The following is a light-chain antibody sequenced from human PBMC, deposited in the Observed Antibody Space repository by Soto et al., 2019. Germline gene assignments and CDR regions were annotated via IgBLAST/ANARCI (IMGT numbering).Light chain of an antibody. V-gene: IGKV3D-15*01. CDR3: QKYNNWLLLIT. CDR1: QSVSSSY. Sequence: EIVLTQSPGTLSLSPGERATLSCRASQSVSSSYLAWYQQKPGQAPRLLIYGASTRATGIPARFSGSGSGTEFTLTISSLQSEDFAVYYCQKYNNWLLLITFGEGTRLDIK. CDR2: GAS. J-gene: IGKJ5*01.